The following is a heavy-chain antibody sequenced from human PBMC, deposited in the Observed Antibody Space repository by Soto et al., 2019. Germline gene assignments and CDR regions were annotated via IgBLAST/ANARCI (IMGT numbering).Heavy chain of an antibody. D-gene: IGHD6-13*01. V-gene: IGHV3-9*01. J-gene: IGHJ4*02. CDR2: ISWNSGSI. Sequence: EVQLVESGGGLVQPGRSLRLSCAASGFTFDDYAMHWVRQAPGKGLEWVSGISWNSGSIGYADSVKGRFTISRDNAKNSLYLQMNSLRAEDTALYYCAKVSNSGYSSSWYEYGGQGTLVTVSS. CDR3: AKVSNSGYSSSWYEY. CDR1: GFTFDDYA.